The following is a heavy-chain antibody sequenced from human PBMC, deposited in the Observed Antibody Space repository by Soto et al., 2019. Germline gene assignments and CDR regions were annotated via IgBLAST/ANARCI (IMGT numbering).Heavy chain of an antibody. D-gene: IGHD6-13*01. CDR3: AKSTGGSSWYPPDH. J-gene: IGHJ4*02. V-gene: IGHV3-30*18. CDR2: TANDGSAQ. CDR1: GFIFTSYG. Sequence: QVQLVESGGGVVQPGGSLRLSCAASGFIFTSYGMQWVRQSPGEGLEWVATTANDGSAQYYADSVKGRFTSSRDNSKNTLFLQMDSLRPEDTGVYYCAKSTGGSSWYPPDHWGQGTLVTVSS.